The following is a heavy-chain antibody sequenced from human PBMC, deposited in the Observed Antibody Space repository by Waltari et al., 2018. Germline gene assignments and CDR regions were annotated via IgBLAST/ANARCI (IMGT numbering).Heavy chain of an antibody. Sequence: QVQLVQSGAEVKKPGASVKVSCKASGYTFTGYYMHWVRQAPGQGLEWMGRINPNSGGTNYAQKFQGRVTMTRDTSISTAYMELSRLRSDDTAVYYCARDHWAVTTVTIYDYWGQGTLVTVSS. CDR3: ARDHWAVTTVTIYDY. V-gene: IGHV1-2*06. J-gene: IGHJ4*02. CDR1: GYTFTGYY. D-gene: IGHD4-17*01. CDR2: INPNSGGT.